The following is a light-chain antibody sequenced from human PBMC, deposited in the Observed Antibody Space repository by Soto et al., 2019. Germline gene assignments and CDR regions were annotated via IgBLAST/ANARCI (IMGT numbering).Light chain of an antibody. CDR3: QQSYMDPIT. Sequence: DIRKTQSPSSLSTSLGNRVTITRRASQSISTYLNWYQKKPGKAPNLLIYDASRLQSGVPSRFSGSGGGTDFTLSISSVQPEDFATYFCQQSYMDPITFGQGTRLEN. CDR2: DAS. CDR1: QSISTY. J-gene: IGKJ5*01. V-gene: IGKV1-39*01.